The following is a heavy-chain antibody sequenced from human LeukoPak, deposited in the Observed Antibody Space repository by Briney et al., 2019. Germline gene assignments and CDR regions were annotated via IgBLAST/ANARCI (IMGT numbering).Heavy chain of an antibody. V-gene: IGHV1-2*02. CDR1: GYTFTGYY. CDR3: ARAAMVRGVPPLNWFDP. Sequence: RASVKVSCKASGYTFTGYYMYWVRQAPGQGLEWMGCINPNSGGTNYAQKFQGRVTMTRDTSISTAYMELSRLRSDDTAVYYCARAAMVRGVPPLNWFDPWGQGTLVTVSS. D-gene: IGHD3-10*01. CDR2: INPNSGGT. J-gene: IGHJ5*02.